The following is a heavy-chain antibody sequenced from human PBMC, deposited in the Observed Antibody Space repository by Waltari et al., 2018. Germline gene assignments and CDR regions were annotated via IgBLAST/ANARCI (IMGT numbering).Heavy chain of an antibody. CDR2: INSDGSST. Sequence: EVQLVESGRGLVQPGWSLRLSCAASGFTFSRYWMHWVRQAPGKGLVWVSRINSDGSSTSYADSVKGRFTISRDNAKNTLYLQMNSLRAEDTAVYYCAGYSSTRSDYWGQGTLVTVSS. CDR1: GFTFSRYW. V-gene: IGHV3-74*01. J-gene: IGHJ4*02. D-gene: IGHD6-13*01. CDR3: AGYSSTRSDY.